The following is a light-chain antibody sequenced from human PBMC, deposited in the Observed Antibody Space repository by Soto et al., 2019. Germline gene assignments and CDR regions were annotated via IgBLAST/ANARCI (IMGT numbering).Light chain of an antibody. CDR1: QSVSGSY. CDR2: DAS. CDR3: QHSASSPRT. J-gene: IGKJ1*01. V-gene: IGKV3-20*01. Sequence: EIRLTQAAGTLSLSRGDRATLSCRASQSVSGSYLAWYQQKPGQAPRLLIYDASSRATGIPDRFSGSGSGTDFTLTIRRLEPEDFALHYCQHSASSPRTFAQGTKVDIK.